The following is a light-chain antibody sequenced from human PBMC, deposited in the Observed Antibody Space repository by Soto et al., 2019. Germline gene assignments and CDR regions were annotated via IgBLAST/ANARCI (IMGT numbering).Light chain of an antibody. CDR1: SGSIASNY. CDR2: EDN. Sequence: NFMLTQPHSVSESPGKTVTISCTRSSGSIASNYVQWYQQRPGSAPTTVIYEDNQRPSGVPDRFFGSIDSSSNSASLTISGLKTEDEADYYCQSYDSSNQGVFGTGTKLTVL. J-gene: IGLJ1*01. CDR3: QSYDSSNQGV. V-gene: IGLV6-57*04.